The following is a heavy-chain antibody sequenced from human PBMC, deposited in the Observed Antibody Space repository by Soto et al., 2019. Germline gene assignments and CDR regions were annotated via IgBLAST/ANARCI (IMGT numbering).Heavy chain of an antibody. D-gene: IGHD2-2*01. CDR2: FVPIFGTP. Sequence: QVQLVQSGAEVKEPGSSVKVSCKSSGPTFISYAISWVRQAPGQGLEWMGGFVPIFGTPNYAQKFQGRIKITADESTSTAYMELSSLTVEDTAVFYCARPHEPLVPAGLFDYGGKGTLVIVSS. CDR1: GPTFISYA. CDR3: ARPHEPLVPAGLFDY. V-gene: IGHV1-69*12. J-gene: IGHJ4*02.